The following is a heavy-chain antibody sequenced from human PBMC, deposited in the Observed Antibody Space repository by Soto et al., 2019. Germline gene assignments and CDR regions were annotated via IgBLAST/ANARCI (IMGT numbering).Heavy chain of an antibody. V-gene: IGHV3-30*03. CDR2: ISYDGSNK. CDR1: GFTFSSYD. D-gene: IGHD3-10*01. CDR3: AHGSGSYYHPSFDY. J-gene: IGHJ4*02. Sequence: QVQLVESGGGVVQPGRSLRLSCAASGFTFSSYDMHWVRQAPGKGLEWVAVISYDGSNKYYADSVKGRFTISRDNSKNTLYLQMNSLRAEDTAVYYCAHGSGSYYHPSFDYWGQGTLVTVSS.